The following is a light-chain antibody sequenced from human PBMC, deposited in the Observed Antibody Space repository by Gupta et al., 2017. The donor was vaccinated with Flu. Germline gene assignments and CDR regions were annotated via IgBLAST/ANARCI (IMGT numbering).Light chain of an antibody. Sequence: DIQMTQSPSSLSASVGDRVTITCRASQSISTYLHWFQQKPGRAPKLLISAASRLRSGVPSRFSGSGSGTDFTFTISKLQPEEFAIYYCQQSYSSPTQFGQGTKVEIK. CDR3: QQSYSSPTQ. V-gene: IGKV1-39*01. J-gene: IGKJ2*01. CDR2: AAS. CDR1: QSISTY.